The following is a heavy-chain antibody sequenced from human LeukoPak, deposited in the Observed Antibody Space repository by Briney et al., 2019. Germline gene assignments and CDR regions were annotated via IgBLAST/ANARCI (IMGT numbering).Heavy chain of an antibody. Sequence: PGGSLRLSCAASGVTFSSCGMHWVRQAPGKGLEWVALISSDGNDKLYGDSMKGRFTISRDDSKSTLYLQMNSLRAEDTAVYYCTTKVIRGNSGDDYDDWGQGTLVTVSS. CDR2: ISSDGNDK. D-gene: IGHD5-12*01. CDR1: GVTFSSCG. J-gene: IGHJ4*02. CDR3: TTKVIRGNSGDDYDD. V-gene: IGHV3-30*03.